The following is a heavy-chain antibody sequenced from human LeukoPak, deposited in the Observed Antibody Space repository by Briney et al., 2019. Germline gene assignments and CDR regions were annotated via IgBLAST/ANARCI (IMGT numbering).Heavy chain of an antibody. Sequence: SETLSLTCSVSGGSISSGAYYWGWIRQPPGKGLEWIGSIYYSGSTYYNPSLKSRVTISVDTSKNQFSLKLSSVTAADTAVYYCASSVRGTLGYWGQGTLVTVSS. V-gene: IGHV4-39*01. CDR1: GGSISSGAYY. D-gene: IGHD3-10*01. CDR2: IYYSGST. J-gene: IGHJ4*02. CDR3: ASSVRGTLGY.